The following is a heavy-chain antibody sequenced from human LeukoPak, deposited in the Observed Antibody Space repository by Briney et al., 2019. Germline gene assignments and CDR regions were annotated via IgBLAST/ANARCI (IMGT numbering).Heavy chain of an antibody. D-gene: IGHD5-24*01. CDR2: TGLNSVNT. CDR3: AKRDDIGKHPIRAFYFDN. V-gene: IGHV3-23*01. J-gene: IGHJ4*02. Sequence: GGSLRLSCTASGFIFSRHAMSWVRQAPGKGLEWVSTTGLNSVNTLCADSVQGRFTISRDNSRNTLDLQIDNLRVDDTAVYYCAKRDDIGKHPIRAFYFDNWGQETLVTVSS. CDR1: GFIFSRHA.